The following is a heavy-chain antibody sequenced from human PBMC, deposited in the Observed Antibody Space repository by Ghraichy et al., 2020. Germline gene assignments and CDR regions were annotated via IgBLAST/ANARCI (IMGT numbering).Heavy chain of an antibody. D-gene: IGHD1-14*01. J-gene: IGHJ2*01. CDR2: LNNDGRTT. CDR1: GFTFSSYW. CDR3: ARSNADWFFDL. V-gene: IGHV3-74*01. Sequence: GESLNISCAASGFTFSSYWMHWVRRAPGKGLVWVSRLNNDGRTTSYADSVKGRFTISRDNAKNTLYLQMNSLGLEDTAVYYCARSNADWFFDLWGRGTLVTVSS.